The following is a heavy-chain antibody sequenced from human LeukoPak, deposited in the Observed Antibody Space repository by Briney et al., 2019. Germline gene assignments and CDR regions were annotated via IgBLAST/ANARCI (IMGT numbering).Heavy chain of an antibody. CDR2: LYYSGST. V-gene: IGHV4-31*03. Sequence: SETLSLTCTVSGGSISSGGYYWSWIRQHRGKGLEWIGYLYYSGSTYYNPSFKSRVTISVDASKNQFSLQLRSVTAADTAVYYCARDGLMTGANWFDPWGQGTLVTVSS. CDR1: GGSISSGGYY. CDR3: ARDGLMTGANWFDP. J-gene: IGHJ5*02.